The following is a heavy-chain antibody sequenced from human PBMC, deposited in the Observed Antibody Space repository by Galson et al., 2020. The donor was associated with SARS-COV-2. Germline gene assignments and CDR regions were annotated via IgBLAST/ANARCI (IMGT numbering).Heavy chain of an antibody. J-gene: IGHJ3*02. CDR1: GFTFSNYW. D-gene: IGHD3-22*01. CDR2: IKQDGSEK. CDR3: ARDPSSYYASSGYYGNDAFDI. V-gene: IGHV3-7*01. Sequence: GGSLRLSCVASGFTFSNYWMSWVRQAPGKGLVWVAHIKQDGSEKYYADSVKGRFTISRDNGKNSLYLQVNNLRAEDTAVYYCARDPSSYYASSGYYGNDAFDIWGQGTMVTISS.